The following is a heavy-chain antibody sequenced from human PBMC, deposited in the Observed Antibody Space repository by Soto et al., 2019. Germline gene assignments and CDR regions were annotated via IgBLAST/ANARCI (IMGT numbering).Heavy chain of an antibody. V-gene: IGHV4-39*07. CDR1: GGSISSSSYY. CDR2: INHSGST. CDR3: ARGQIFGVVITAFDI. Sequence: SETLSLTCTVSGGSISSSSYYWGWIRQPPGKGLEWIGEINHSGSTNYNPSLKSRVTISVDTSKNQFSLKLSSVTAADTAVYYCARGQIFGVVITAFDIWGQGTMVTV. J-gene: IGHJ3*02. D-gene: IGHD3-3*01.